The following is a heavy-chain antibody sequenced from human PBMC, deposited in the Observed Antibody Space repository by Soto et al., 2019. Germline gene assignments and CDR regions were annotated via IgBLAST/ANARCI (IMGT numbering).Heavy chain of an antibody. V-gene: IGHV3-30*18. J-gene: IGHJ4*01. Sequence: RHCYRAVEVKCRGHGGRWISKKPGKGLEWVAVISYDGSNTYYADSVKGRFTISRDNSKNTLYLQMNSLRAEDTAVYDCAKSSGGWYLFDYLGHRTLV. D-gene: IGHD6-19*01. CDR1: EVKCRGHG. CDR2: ISYDGSNT. CDR3: AKSSGGWYLFDY.